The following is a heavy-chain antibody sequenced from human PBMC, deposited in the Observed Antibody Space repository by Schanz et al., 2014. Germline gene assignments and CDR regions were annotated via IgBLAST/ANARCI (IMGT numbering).Heavy chain of an antibody. CDR3: ARGLIAAAGGAFDY. CDR2: IRSSSTPI. J-gene: IGHJ4*02. V-gene: IGHV3-48*01. Sequence: EVQLVESGGGLVQPGGSLRLSCTASGFTFSDYWMSWVRQAPGKGPEWVSYIRSSSTPIYYADSVKGRFTVSRDNAENALYLQMNSLRAGDAAVYYCARGLIAAAGGAFDYWGQGTLVAVSA. D-gene: IGHD6-13*01. CDR1: GFTFSDYW.